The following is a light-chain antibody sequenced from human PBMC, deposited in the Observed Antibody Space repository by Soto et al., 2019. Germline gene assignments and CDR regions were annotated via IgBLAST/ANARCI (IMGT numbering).Light chain of an antibody. CDR1: SSNIGRNY. J-gene: IGLJ2*01. V-gene: IGLV1-51*01. CDR3: GTWDSSLRDAVV. CDR2: DND. Sequence: QSVLTQPPSVSAAPGQKVTISCSGTSSNIGRNYVAWYQQLPGTAPKLLIYDNDKRPSGIPDRFSGSKSGTSATLGITGLQTGDEDDYYCGTWDSSLRDAVVFGEGTKLTVL.